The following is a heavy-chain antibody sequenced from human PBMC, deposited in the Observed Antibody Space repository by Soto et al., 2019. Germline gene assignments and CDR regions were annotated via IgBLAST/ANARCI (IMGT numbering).Heavy chain of an antibody. D-gene: IGHD6-19*01. J-gene: IGHJ4*02. CDR1: GYTFTSYA. CDR3: ARAVAVPADFDY. Sequence: QVQLVQSGAEEKKPGASVKVSCKASGYTFTSYAMHWVRQAPGQRLEWMGWINAGNGNTKYSQKFQGRVTITRDTSASTADMDLSSLRSEDTAVYYCARAVAVPADFDYWGQGTLVTVSS. CDR2: INAGNGNT. V-gene: IGHV1-3*05.